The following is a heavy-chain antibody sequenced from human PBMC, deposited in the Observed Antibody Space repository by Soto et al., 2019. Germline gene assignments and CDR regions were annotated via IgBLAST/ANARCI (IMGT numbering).Heavy chain of an antibody. CDR1: SGSITSSNW. J-gene: IGHJ4*02. D-gene: IGHD6-13*01. CDR2: IHHGGST. Sequence: QVQLQESGPGLVEPSGTLSLTCAISSGSITSSNWWSWVRQPPGKGLEWMGEIHHGGSTNYHTPLKSRLSISVARSQNQFSLRLNSVTAADSAVYFCASHLIMPGTRGFDYWGQGSLVTVSS. CDR3: ASHLIMPGTRGFDY. V-gene: IGHV4-4*02.